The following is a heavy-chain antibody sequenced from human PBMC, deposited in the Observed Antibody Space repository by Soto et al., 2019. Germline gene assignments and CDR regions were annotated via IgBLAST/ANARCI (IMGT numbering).Heavy chain of an antibody. V-gene: IGHV4-59*08. Sequence: QVQLQESGPGLVKPSETLSLTCTVSGGSINSYYWSWIRQPPGKGLEWIGYIFYSGSTNYNPSLKSRVTMSVATSKNQFSLRLSSVTAADTAVYYCARHASSDSPFDPWGQGTLVTVSS. J-gene: IGHJ5*02. CDR2: IFYSGST. D-gene: IGHD6-25*01. CDR1: GGSINSYY. CDR3: ARHASSDSPFDP.